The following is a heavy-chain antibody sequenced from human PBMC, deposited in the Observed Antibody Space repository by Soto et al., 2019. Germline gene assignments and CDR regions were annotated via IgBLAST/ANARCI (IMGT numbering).Heavy chain of an antibody. Sequence: ASVKVSCKASGYTFTSYYMHWVRQAPGQGLEWMGIINPSGGSTSYAQKFQGRVTMTRDTSTSTVYMELSSLRSEDTAVYYCARAGGTMIVVVPYDAFDIWGQGTMVTVS. D-gene: IGHD3-22*01. J-gene: IGHJ3*02. CDR2: INPSGGST. V-gene: IGHV1-46*03. CDR1: GYTFTSYY. CDR3: ARAGGTMIVVVPYDAFDI.